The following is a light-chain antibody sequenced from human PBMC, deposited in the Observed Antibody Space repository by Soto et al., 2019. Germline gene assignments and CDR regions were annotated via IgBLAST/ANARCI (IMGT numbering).Light chain of an antibody. Sequence: DIQMTQSPSTLSGSVGDRVTITCRASQTISSWLAWYQQKPGKAPKLLIYKASTLKSGVPSRFSGTRSGTDFTLTISSLQPEDFATYYCQQANSYPWTFGQGTKVEIE. J-gene: IGKJ1*01. CDR1: QTISSW. V-gene: IGKV1-5*03. CDR2: KAS. CDR3: QQANSYPWT.